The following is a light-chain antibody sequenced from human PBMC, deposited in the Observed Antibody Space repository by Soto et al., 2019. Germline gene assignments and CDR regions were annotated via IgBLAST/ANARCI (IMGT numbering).Light chain of an antibody. CDR1: QSVLYNSNNKNY. J-gene: IGKJ4*01. V-gene: IGKV4-1*01. Sequence: DIVMTQSPDSLAVSLGERATINCKSSQSVLYNSNNKNYLAWYQHKPRQPPKLLIYWASARESGVPDRFSGSGSGTDFTLSISSLQAEDVASYYCQQYYTTPFTFGGGTKVEIK. CDR2: WAS. CDR3: QQYYTTPFT.